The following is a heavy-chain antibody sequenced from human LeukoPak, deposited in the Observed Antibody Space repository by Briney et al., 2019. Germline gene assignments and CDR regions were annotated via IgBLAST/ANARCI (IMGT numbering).Heavy chain of an antibody. Sequence: GGSLRLSCAASGFTFDDYAMHWVRQAPGKGLEWVSGISWNSGSIGYADSVKGRFTISRDNAKNSLYLQMNSLRAEDTALYYCAIYGKPHWGQGTLVTVSS. D-gene: IGHD4-17*01. CDR3: AIYGKPH. V-gene: IGHV3-9*01. CDR2: ISWNSGSI. CDR1: GFTFDDYA. J-gene: IGHJ4*02.